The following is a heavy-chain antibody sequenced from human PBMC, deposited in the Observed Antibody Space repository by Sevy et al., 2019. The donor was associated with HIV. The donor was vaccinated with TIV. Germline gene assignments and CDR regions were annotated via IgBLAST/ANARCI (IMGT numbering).Heavy chain of an antibody. V-gene: IGHV3-33*01. Sequence: GGSLRLSCTASGFAFSTYGMHWVRQAPGKGLEWVAIIWYAEPVKGRFTISRDNSKNTLYLQMNSLRVDDTAVYYCARERRSSGIDYWGQGTLVTVSS. D-gene: IGHD3-10*01. CDR1: GFAFSTYG. CDR2: IW. J-gene: IGHJ4*01. CDR3: ARERRSSGIDY.